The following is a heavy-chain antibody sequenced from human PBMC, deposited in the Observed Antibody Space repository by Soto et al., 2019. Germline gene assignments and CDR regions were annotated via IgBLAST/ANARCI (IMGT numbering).Heavy chain of an antibody. Sequence: PSETLSLTCAVSGGSISSGGYSWSWIRQPPGKGLEWIGYIYHSGSTYYNPSLKSRVTISVDRSKNQFSLKLSSVTAADTAVYYCARGRYCSSTSCSDFDYRGQGTLVTVSS. CDR3: ARGRYCSSTSCSDFDY. CDR1: GGSISSGGYS. CDR2: IYHSGST. J-gene: IGHJ4*02. D-gene: IGHD2-2*01. V-gene: IGHV4-30-2*01.